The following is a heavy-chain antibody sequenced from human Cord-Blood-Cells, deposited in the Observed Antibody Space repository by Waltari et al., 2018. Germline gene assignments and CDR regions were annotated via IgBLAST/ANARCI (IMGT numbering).Heavy chain of an antibody. V-gene: IGHV4-34*01. Sequence: QVQLQQWGAGLLKPSETLSLTCAVYGGSFSGYYWSWIRQPPGKGLEWIGEINHSGSTNDNPSLKSRVTISVDTSKNQFSLKLSSVTAADTAVYYCARVRVVGSGYYYYYYGMDVWGQGTTVTVSS. J-gene: IGHJ6*02. CDR2: INHSGST. D-gene: IGHD3-22*01. CDR3: ARVRVVGSGYYYYYYGMDV. CDR1: GGSFSGYY.